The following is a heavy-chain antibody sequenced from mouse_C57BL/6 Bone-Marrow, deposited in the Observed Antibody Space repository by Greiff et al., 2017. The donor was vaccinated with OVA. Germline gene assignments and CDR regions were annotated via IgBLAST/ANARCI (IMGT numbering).Heavy chain of an antibody. Sequence: VMLVESGPELVKPGASVKLSCTASGYAFSSSWMNWVQQRPGKGLEWIGRIYPGDGDTNYTGKFKGQATLTAEQSSSTAYMQLSRLTSEDSAVYFCERGDYYGPSYFDYWGQGTTLTVSS. CDR2: IYPGDGDT. CDR1: GYAFSSSW. CDR3: ERGDYYGPSYFDY. V-gene: IGHV1-82*01. J-gene: IGHJ2*01. D-gene: IGHD1-1*01.